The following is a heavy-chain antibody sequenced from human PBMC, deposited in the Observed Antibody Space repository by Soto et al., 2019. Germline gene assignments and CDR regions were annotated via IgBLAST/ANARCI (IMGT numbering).Heavy chain of an antibody. J-gene: IGHJ4*02. CDR1: GFTFSSYG. Sequence: QPGGSLRLSCAASGFTFSSYGMHCVRQAPGKGLEWVAVISYDGSNKYYADSVKGRFTISRDNSKNTLYLQMNSLRAEDTAVYYCAKDLGDWLLDYWGQGTLVTVSS. D-gene: IGHD3-16*01. CDR2: ISYDGSNK. V-gene: IGHV3-30*18. CDR3: AKDLGDWLLDY.